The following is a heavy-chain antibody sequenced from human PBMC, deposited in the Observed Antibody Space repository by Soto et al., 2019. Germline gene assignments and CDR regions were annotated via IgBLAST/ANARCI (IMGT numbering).Heavy chain of an antibody. CDR2: IYYSGST. CDR3: ARHGRGGSPDY. D-gene: IGHD1-26*01. CDR1: GGSISSSSYY. Sequence: SETLSLTCTVSGGSISSSSYYWGWIRQHPGKGLEWIGSIYYSGSTYYNPSLKSRVTISVDTSKNQFSLKLSSVTAADTAVYYCARHGRGGSPDYWGQGTLVTVSS. J-gene: IGHJ4*02. V-gene: IGHV4-39*01.